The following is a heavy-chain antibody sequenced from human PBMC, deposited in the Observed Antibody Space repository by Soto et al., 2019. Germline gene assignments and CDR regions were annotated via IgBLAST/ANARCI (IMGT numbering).Heavy chain of an antibody. CDR1: GFNFSSYA. CDR3: AKLGITMIVVAPYYFDY. V-gene: IGHV3-23*01. CDR2: ISGSGGST. Sequence: GSLRRSCEASGFNFSSYAMSWVRQNTGKGLEWVSAISGSGGSTYYADSVKGRFTISRDNSKNTLYLQMNSLRAEDTAVYYCAKLGITMIVVAPYYFDYWGQGTLVTVSS. D-gene: IGHD3-22*01. J-gene: IGHJ4*02.